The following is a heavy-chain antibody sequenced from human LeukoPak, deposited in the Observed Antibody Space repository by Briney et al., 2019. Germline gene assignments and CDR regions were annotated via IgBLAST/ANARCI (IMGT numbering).Heavy chain of an antibody. CDR3: ARGLFTVTTDYYFDF. CDR2: IHHSGST. D-gene: IGHD4-17*01. J-gene: IGHJ4*02. Sequence: KPSETLSLTCAAYGGSFSGYYWSWIRQPPGKGLEWIGEIHHSGSTNCNPSLKSRVTISVDTSKNQFSLNLNSVTAADTAVYYCARGLFTVTTDYYFDFWGQGTLVTVSS. CDR1: GGSFSGYY. V-gene: IGHV4-34*01.